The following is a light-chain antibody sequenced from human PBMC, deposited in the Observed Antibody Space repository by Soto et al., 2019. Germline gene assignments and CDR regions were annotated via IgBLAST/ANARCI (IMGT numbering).Light chain of an antibody. Sequence: DIVLTQSPGSLSLSQGERATLSCRASQSVSSSYLAWYQQKPGQAPRLLIYGASSRATGIPDRFSGSGSGTDFTLTISRLEPEDFAVYYCQQYGSSPLTFGGGTKVDIK. CDR1: QSVSSSY. CDR3: QQYGSSPLT. J-gene: IGKJ4*01. CDR2: GAS. V-gene: IGKV3-20*01.